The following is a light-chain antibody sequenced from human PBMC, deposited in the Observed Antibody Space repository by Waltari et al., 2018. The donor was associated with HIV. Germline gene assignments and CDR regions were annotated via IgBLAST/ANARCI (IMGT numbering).Light chain of an antibody. Sequence: DIVMTQSPATLSVSPGERATLSCRASQNIGGNLAWYQQRHGQPPRLLIYGASSRERGIPARFSGRGSGTEFTLTITNLESEDSAVDFCQQYLDWPPWTFGQGTKVVI. J-gene: IGKJ1*01. V-gene: IGKV3D-15*01. CDR3: QQYLDWPPWT. CDR2: GAS. CDR1: QNIGGN.